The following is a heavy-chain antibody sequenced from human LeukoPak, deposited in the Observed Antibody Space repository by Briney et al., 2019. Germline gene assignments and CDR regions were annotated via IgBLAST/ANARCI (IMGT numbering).Heavy chain of an antibody. CDR2: IYYSGST. D-gene: IGHD2-8*01. Sequence: PSETLSLTCTVSGGSISSYYWSWIRQPPGKGLEWIGYIYYSGSTNYNPSLKSRVTISVDTSKNQFSLKLSSVTAADTAVYYCARHVLQLTKMLGMDVWGQGTTVNVSS. CDR1: GGSISSYY. V-gene: IGHV4-59*08. J-gene: IGHJ6*02. CDR3: ARHVLQLTKMLGMDV.